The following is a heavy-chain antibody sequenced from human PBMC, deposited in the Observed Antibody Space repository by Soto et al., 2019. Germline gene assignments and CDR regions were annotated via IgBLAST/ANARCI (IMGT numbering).Heavy chain of an antibody. D-gene: IGHD3-9*01. V-gene: IGHV4-34*01. CDR3: ARVNGYDILTGSYYYYGMDV. CDR1: GGSFSGYY. CDR2: INHSGST. J-gene: IGHJ6*02. Sequence: SETLSLTCAVCGGSFSGYYWSWIRQPPGKGLEWIGEINHSGSTNYSPSLKSRVTISVDTSKNQFSLKLSSVTAADTAVYYCARVNGYDILTGSYYYYGMDVWGQGTTVTVSS.